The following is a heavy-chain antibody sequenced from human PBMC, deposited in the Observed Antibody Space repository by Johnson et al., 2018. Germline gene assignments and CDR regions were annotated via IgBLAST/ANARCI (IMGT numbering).Heavy chain of an antibody. CDR3: AKETRLRFLEWSRYYGMDV. J-gene: IGHJ6*02. V-gene: IGHV3-23*04. CDR2: ISGSGGST. CDR1: GFTFSSYA. D-gene: IGHD3-3*01. Sequence: VQLVESGGGLVQPGGSLRLSCAASGFTFSSYAMSWVRQAPGKGLEWVSAISGSGGSTYYADSVTGRFTIPKDNSKNTLYLQMNSLRAEDTAVYYCAKETRLRFLEWSRYYGMDVWGQGTTVTVSS.